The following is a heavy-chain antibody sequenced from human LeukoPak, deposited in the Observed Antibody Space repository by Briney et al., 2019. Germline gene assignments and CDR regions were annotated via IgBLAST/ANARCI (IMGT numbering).Heavy chain of an antibody. CDR1: GGSISSGSYY. CDR3: ARVRDFWSGYHHFDY. Sequence: SQTLSLTCTVSGGSISSGSYYWSWIRQPAGKGLEWIGRIYTSGSTNYNPSLKSRVTISADTSKNQFSLKLSSVTAADTAVYYCARVRDFWSGYHHFDYWGQGTLVTVSS. V-gene: IGHV4-61*02. J-gene: IGHJ4*02. D-gene: IGHD3-3*01. CDR2: IYTSGST.